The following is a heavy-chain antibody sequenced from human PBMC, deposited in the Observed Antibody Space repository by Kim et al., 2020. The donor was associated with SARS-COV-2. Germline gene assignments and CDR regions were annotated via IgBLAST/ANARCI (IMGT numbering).Heavy chain of an antibody. CDR2: IYYSGST. CDR1: GGSISSSSYY. V-gene: IGHV4-39*07. J-gene: IGHJ5*02. D-gene: IGHD3-16*02. CDR3: ARDMITFGGVIVYNWFDP. Sequence: SETLSLTCTVSGGSISSSSYYWGWIRQPPGKGLEWIGSIYYSGSTYYNPSLKSRVTISVDTSKNQFSLKLSSVTAADTAVYYCARDMITFGGVIVYNWFDPWGQGTLVTVSS.